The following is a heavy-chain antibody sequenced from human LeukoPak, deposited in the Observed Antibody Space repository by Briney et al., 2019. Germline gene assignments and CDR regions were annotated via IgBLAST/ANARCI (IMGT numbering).Heavy chain of an antibody. CDR1: SYTFSSYG. V-gene: IGHV1-18*01. J-gene: IGHJ6*03. CDR3: ARGVVSGSYYNVGYYYYYYMDV. CDR2: INSYNGNT. D-gene: IGHD3-10*01. Sequence: ASVKVSCKASSYTFSSYGISWVRQAPGQGLEWMGWINSYNGNTNYAQKLQGRVTMTTDTSTSTAYMELRSLRSDDTAVYYCARGVVSGSYYNVGYYYYYYMDVWGKGTTVTISS.